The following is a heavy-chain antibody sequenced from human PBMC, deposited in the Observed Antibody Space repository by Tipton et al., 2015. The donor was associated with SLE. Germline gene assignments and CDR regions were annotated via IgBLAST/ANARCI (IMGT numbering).Heavy chain of an antibody. CDR1: GYSISSGYY. CDR2: IHHSGST. Sequence: TLSLTCAVSGYSISSGYYWAWIRQPPGKGLEWLATIHHSGSTNYNPSLKSRVTISVDTSKNQFSLKLSSVTAADTAVYYCACALPKSYCGGDCSLRYWGQGTLVTVSS. V-gene: IGHV4-38-2*01. CDR3: ACALPKSYCGGDCSLRY. D-gene: IGHD2-21*01. J-gene: IGHJ4*02.